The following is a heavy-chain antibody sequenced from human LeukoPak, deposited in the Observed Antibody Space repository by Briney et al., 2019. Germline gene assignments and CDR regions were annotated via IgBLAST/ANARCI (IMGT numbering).Heavy chain of an antibody. J-gene: IGHJ4*02. CDR2: IWYDGSNK. CDR1: GFTFSSYG. CDR3: ARDHEQQLVPTYFDY. V-gene: IGHV3-33*01. D-gene: IGHD6-13*01. Sequence: GGSLRLSCAASGFTFSSYGMHWVRQAPGKGLEWVALIWYDGSNKYYADSVKGRFTISRDNSKNTLYLQMNSLRAEDTAVYYCARDHEQQLVPTYFDYWGQGTLVTVSS.